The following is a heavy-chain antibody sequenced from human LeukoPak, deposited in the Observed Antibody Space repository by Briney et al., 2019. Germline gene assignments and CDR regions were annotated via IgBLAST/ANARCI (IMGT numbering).Heavy chain of an antibody. Sequence: SETLSLTCTVSGGSISSYYWSWIRQPPGKGLEWIGYIYYSGSTYYNPSLKSRVTISVDTSKNQFSLKLSSVTAADTAVYYCARHAPTYYFDYWGQGTLVIVSS. CDR2: IYYSGST. J-gene: IGHJ4*02. V-gene: IGHV4-59*08. CDR1: GGSISSYY. CDR3: ARHAPTYYFDY.